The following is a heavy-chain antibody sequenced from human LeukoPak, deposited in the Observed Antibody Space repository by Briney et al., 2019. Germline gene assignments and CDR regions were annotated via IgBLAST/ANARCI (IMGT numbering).Heavy chain of an antibody. J-gene: IGHJ4*02. D-gene: IGHD1-20*01. Sequence: PGGSLRLSCAASGFTFSDYAMSWVRQAPGKGLEWVSGISGSGGSTYYADSVKGRFTISRDNSKNTLYLQMNSLRAEDTAVYYCAKKMSITAASQVDYWGQGTLVTVSS. CDR2: ISGSGGST. CDR1: GFTFSDYA. CDR3: AKKMSITAASQVDY. V-gene: IGHV3-23*01.